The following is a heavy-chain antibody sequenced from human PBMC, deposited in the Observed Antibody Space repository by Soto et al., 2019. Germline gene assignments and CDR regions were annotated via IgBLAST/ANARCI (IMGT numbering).Heavy chain of an antibody. D-gene: IGHD5-12*01. CDR3: AKDGLEMATIVNWFDP. V-gene: IGHV3-23*01. J-gene: IGHJ5*02. CDR2: ISGSGGST. Sequence: GGSLRLSCAASGFTFSSYAMSWVRQAPWKGLEWVSAISGSGGSTYYADSVKGRFTISRDNSKNTLYLQMNSLRAEDTAVYYCAKDGLEMATIVNWFDPWGQGTLVTVSS. CDR1: GFTFSSYA.